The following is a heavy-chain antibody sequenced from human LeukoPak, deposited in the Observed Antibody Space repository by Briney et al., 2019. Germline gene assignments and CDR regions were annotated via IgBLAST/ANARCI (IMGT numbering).Heavy chain of an antibody. J-gene: IGHJ4*02. CDR1: GFTFSSYG. CDR2: RWYDGSNK. CDR3: ARGDSSSWSSPPPFDY. V-gene: IGHV3-33*01. Sequence: GGSLRLSCAASGFTFSSYGMHWVRQAPGKGLEWVAVRWYDGSNKYYADSVKGRFTISRDNSKNTLYLQMNSLRAEDTAVYYCARGDSSSWSSPPPFDYWGQGTLVTVSS. D-gene: IGHD6-13*01.